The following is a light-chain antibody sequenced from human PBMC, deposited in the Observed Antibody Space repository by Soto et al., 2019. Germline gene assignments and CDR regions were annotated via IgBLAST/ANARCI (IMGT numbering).Light chain of an antibody. Sequence: QSVLTQPASVSGSPGQSITISCTGTSSDVGAYSYVSWYQQHPGKAPKLMIYDVSNRPSGISNRFSGSKSGNTASLTISGLQAEDEADYYCSSYTSRSTPYVFGTGTKVTVL. V-gene: IGLV2-14*01. J-gene: IGLJ1*01. CDR2: DVS. CDR3: SSYTSRSTPYV. CDR1: SSDVGAYSY.